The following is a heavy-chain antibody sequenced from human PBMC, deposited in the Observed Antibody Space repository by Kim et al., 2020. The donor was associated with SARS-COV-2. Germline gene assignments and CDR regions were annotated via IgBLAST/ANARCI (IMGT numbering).Heavy chain of an antibody. D-gene: IGHD3-22*01. V-gene: IGHV3-48*03. J-gene: IGHJ4*02. CDR2: ISSSGSTI. CDR1: GFTFSSYE. Sequence: GGSLRLSCAASGFTFSSYEMNWVRQAPGKGLEWVSYISSSGSTIYYADSVKGRFTISRDNAKNSLYLQMNSLRAEDTAVYYCARDRAVDYYDSRGLDYWGQGTLVTVSS. CDR3: ARDRAVDYYDSRGLDY.